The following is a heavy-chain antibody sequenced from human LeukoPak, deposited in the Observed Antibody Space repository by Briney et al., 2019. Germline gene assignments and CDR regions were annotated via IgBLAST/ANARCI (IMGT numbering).Heavy chain of an antibody. J-gene: IGHJ4*02. D-gene: IGHD3-10*01. V-gene: IGHV4-34*01. Sequence: SETLSLTCAVYGGSFSGYYWSWIRQTPGKGQGWIGEINHSGGTNNNPSLKSRVTISVDTSKNQCSLKLSAVTAADPAVYSCARLQAQGNATGALLLRPFDYWGQGTLVTVSS. CDR2: INHSGGT. CDR1: GGSFSGYY. CDR3: ARLQAQGNATGALLLRPFDY.